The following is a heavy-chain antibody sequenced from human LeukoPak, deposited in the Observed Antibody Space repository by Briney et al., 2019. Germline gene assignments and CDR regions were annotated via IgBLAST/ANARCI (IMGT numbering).Heavy chain of an antibody. CDR2: ISGYNGKT. Sequence: ASVKVSCKASGYTFTSYGISWVRQAPGQGLEWMGWISGYNGKTNYAQKFQGRVTMTTDTSTSIAYMELRSLRSDDTAVYYCATPDCSSTSCYPFIFDYWGQGTLVTVSS. V-gene: IGHV1-18*01. J-gene: IGHJ4*02. CDR1: GYTFTSYG. CDR3: ATPDCSSTSCYPFIFDY. D-gene: IGHD2-2*01.